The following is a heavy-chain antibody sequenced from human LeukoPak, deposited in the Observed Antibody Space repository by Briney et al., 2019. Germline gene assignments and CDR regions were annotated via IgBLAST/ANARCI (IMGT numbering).Heavy chain of an antibody. V-gene: IGHV4-59*01. Sequence: SETLSLTCTVSGGSITSYYWSWIRQPPGKGLEWSGYISYSGSTNYNPSLKSRVTISVYTSKNQFSLKLSSVTAADTAVYYCARRAYSSGYYYFDYWGQGALVTVSS. D-gene: IGHD3-22*01. CDR3: ARRAYSSGYYYFDY. J-gene: IGHJ4*02. CDR1: GGSITSYY. CDR2: ISYSGST.